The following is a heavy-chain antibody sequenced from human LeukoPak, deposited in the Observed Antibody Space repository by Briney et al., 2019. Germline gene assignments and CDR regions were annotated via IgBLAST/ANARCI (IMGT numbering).Heavy chain of an antibody. D-gene: IGHD6-19*01. CDR1: GGSISSSSYY. J-gene: IGHJ4*02. CDR3: AAQGYRSGWYGDRFDY. Sequence: SETLSLTCTVSGGSISSSSYYWGWIRQPPGKGLEWIGSIYYTGSTYYNPSLKSRVTISVDTSKNQFSLKLSSVTAADTAVYYCAAQGYRSGWYGDRFDYWGQGTLVTVSS. V-gene: IGHV4-39*01. CDR2: IYYTGST.